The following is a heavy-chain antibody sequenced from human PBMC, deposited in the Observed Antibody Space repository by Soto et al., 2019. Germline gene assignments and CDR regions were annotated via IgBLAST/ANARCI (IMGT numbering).Heavy chain of an antibody. D-gene: IGHD2-2*02. J-gene: IGHJ6*03. CDR2: IYYSGST. CDR1: GGSISSYY. CDR3: ARTPQDIVVVPAAINYYYYYMDV. V-gene: IGHV4-59*08. Sequence: PSETLSLTCTVSGGSISSYYWSWIRQPPGKGLEWIGYIYYSGSTNYNPSLKSRVTISVDTSKNQFSLKLSSVTAADTAVYYCARTPQDIVVVPAAINYYYYYMDVWGKGITVTVSS.